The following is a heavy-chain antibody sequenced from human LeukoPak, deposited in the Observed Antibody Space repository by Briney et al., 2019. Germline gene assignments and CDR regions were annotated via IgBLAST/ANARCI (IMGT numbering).Heavy chain of an antibody. D-gene: IGHD1-14*01. V-gene: IGHV4-4*07. Sequence: PSETLSLTCTVSGGSISSYYWSWIRQPAGKGLEWIGRISTSGSTTYSPSLKSRVTISIDTSKNQFSLKLSSVTAADTAVYYCARDRTPETRDAFDIWGQGTMVTVSS. CDR3: ARDRTPETRDAFDI. CDR1: GGSISSYY. CDR2: ISTSGST. J-gene: IGHJ3*02.